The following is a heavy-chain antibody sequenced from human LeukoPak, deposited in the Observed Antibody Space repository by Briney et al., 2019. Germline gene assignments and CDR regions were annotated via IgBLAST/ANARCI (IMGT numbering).Heavy chain of an antibody. D-gene: IGHD1-26*01. CDR1: RDRVPSNSAA. V-gene: IGHV6-1*01. CDR2: TYYRSKWYN. J-gene: IGHJ6*03. Sequence: SQTLSLTCAISRDRVPSNSAACNWIRQSPSRGLEWLGRTYYRSKWYNAYAVSVKSRITINPATSKNQFSLQLNSVTPEDTAVYYCARDWWGVGGAGGGYMDVWGKGTTVTVSS. CDR3: ARDWWGVGGAGGGYMDV.